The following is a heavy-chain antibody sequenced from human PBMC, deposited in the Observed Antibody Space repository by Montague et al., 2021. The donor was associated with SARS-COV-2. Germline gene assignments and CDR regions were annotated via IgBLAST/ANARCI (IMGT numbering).Heavy chain of an antibody. CDR1: GGSISSGSYY. J-gene: IGHJ6*02. Sequence: TLSLTCTVSGGSISSGSYYWSWIRQPAGKGLEWIGRIYTSGNTNYNPSLKSRVTISVDTSKSQFSLKLSSVTAADTAVYYRAGGPAATYYYGMDVWGQGTTVTVSS. D-gene: IGHD2-15*01. CDR2: IYTSGNT. V-gene: IGHV4-61*02. CDR3: AGGPAATYYYGMDV.